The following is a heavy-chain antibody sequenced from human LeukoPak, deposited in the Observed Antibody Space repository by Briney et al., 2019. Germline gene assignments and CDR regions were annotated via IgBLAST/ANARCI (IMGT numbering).Heavy chain of an antibody. J-gene: IGHJ5*02. CDR3: ARSRNYDFWSGYYSWFDP. D-gene: IGHD3-3*01. CDR1: GYTFTNYY. V-gene: IGHV1-2*02. CDR2: INTKSGAT. Sequence: VASVKVSCKTSGYTFTNYYVHWVRQAPGQGLEWMGWINTKSGATNYAQKFQGRVTMTRDTSISTAYMELSSLRSEDTAVYYCARSRNYDFWSGYYSWFDPWGQGTLVTVSS.